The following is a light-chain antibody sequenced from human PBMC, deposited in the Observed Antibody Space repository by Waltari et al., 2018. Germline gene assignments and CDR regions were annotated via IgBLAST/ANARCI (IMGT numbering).Light chain of an antibody. CDR1: QSVGKY. J-gene: IGKJ1*01. Sequence: EVVLTQSPGTLSLSPGERATLSCGASQSVGKYLAWYQQKPGQAPRLLIYHTSTRASGIPDRFSGSGFGTDFSLTISRLEPEDFAVYYCQKYDHLPETFGQGTKVEIK. CDR2: HTS. V-gene: IGKV3-20*01. CDR3: QKYDHLPET.